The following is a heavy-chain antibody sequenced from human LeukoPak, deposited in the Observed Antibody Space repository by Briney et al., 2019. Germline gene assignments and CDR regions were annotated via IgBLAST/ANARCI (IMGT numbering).Heavy chain of an antibody. V-gene: IGHV3-23*01. CDR2: ISGSGGST. Sequence: LAGGSLRLSCAASGFTFSSYAMSWVRQAPGKGLEWVSAISGSGGSTYYADSVKGRLTISRDNSKNTLYLQMNSLRAEDTAVYYCAKDPPIAVAGNDYWGQGTLVTVSS. D-gene: IGHD6-19*01. CDR3: AKDPPIAVAGNDY. J-gene: IGHJ4*02. CDR1: GFTFSSYA.